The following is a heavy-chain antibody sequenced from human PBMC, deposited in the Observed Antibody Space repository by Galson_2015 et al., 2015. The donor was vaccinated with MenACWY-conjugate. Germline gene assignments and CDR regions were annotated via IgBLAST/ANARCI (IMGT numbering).Heavy chain of an antibody. CDR2: ISDAGGRI. Sequence: SLRLSCAASGFAFSTYVMSWVRQAPGKGLEWVSTISDAGGRIYYADSVKGRFTISRDNSGNTLYLQMNSLRADDTAVYFCARVAGHCGSTACYLVDYWGQGTLVTVSS. D-gene: IGHD2-2*01. CDR3: ARVAGHCGSTACYLVDY. CDR1: GFAFSTYV. V-gene: IGHV3-23*01. J-gene: IGHJ4*02.